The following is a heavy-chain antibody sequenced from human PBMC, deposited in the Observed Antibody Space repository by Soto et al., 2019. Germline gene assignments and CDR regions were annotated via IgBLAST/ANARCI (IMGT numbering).Heavy chain of an antibody. J-gene: IGHJ4*02. CDR1: GYLFTSYY. Sequence: GASVKVSCKASGYLFTSYYMHWVRQAPGQGPEWMGIVNPNSGGVSYAQKFQGRVTMTRDTSASTVYMELSSLRSEDTAVYYCARAIKVNWNPDHWGQGTLVTVSS. V-gene: IGHV1-46*01. CDR3: ARAIKVNWNPDH. D-gene: IGHD1-20*01. CDR2: VNPNSGGV.